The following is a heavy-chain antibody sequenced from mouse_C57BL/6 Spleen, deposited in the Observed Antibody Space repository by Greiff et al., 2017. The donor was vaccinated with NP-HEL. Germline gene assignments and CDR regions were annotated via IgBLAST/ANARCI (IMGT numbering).Heavy chain of an antibody. CDR2: ISYSGST. Sequence: EVQLVESGPGLAKPSQTLSLTCSVTGYSITSDYWIWIRKFPGNKLEYMGYISYSGSTYYNLSLKSRISITRDTSKNQYYLQLNSVTTEDTATYYCARYKSSLYGSSYGYFDVWGTGTTVTVSS. D-gene: IGHD1-1*01. CDR1: GYSITSDY. CDR3: ARYKSSLYGSSYGYFDV. V-gene: IGHV3-8*01. J-gene: IGHJ1*03.